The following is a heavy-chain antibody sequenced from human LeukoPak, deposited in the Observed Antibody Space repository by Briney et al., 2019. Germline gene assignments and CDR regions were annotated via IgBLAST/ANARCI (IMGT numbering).Heavy chain of an antibody. D-gene: IGHD6-13*01. CDR1: GFIFSTYP. Sequence: PGGSLRLFCSTSGFIFSTYPMHWVRQPPGKGLEYLSGITSNGDSTNYAASVKGRFTISRDNSKNTLSLHVSSLRAEDTAVYYCVKDQGEYSSTCYYFDSWGQGTLVTVSS. CDR3: VKDQGEYSSTCYYFDS. J-gene: IGHJ4*02. V-gene: IGHV3-64D*06. CDR2: ITSNGDST.